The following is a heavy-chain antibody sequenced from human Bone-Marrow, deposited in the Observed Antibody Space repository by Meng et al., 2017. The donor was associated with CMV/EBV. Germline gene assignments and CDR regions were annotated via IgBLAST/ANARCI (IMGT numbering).Heavy chain of an antibody. Sequence: WMNWVRQAPGKGLEWVGRIKSKTDSEATDYAAPVKGRFTISRDDSKNTLYLQINSLKTGDTAIYYCTTYDLGYCSSTSCYGGNWFDPWGQGTLVTVSS. CDR2: IKSKTDSEAT. V-gene: IGHV3-15*07. CDR1: W. CDR3: TTYDLGYCSSTSCYGGNWFDP. D-gene: IGHD2-2*01. J-gene: IGHJ5*02.